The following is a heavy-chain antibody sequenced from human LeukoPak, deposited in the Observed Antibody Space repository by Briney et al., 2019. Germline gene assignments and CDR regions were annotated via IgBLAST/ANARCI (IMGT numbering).Heavy chain of an antibody. D-gene: IGHD6-19*01. CDR1: GYTFTSYY. J-gene: IGHJ4*02. V-gene: IGHV1-46*01. CDR3: ARDRRDSSGWSAFDY. CDR2: INPSGGST. Sequence: ASVKVSCKASGYTFTSYYMHWVRQAPGQGLEWMGIINPSGGSTSYAQKFQGRVTMTRDTFTSTVYMELSSLRSEDTAVYYCARDRRDSSGWSAFDYWGQGTLVTVSS.